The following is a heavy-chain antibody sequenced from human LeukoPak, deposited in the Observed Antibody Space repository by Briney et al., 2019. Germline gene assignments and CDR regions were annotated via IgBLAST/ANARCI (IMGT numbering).Heavy chain of an antibody. CDR2: INHSGST. J-gene: IGHJ6*03. V-gene: IGHV4-34*01. Sequence: SETLSLTCAVYGGSFSGYYWSWIRQPPGKGLEWIGEINHSGSTNYNPSLKSRVTISVDTSKNQFSLKLSSVTAADTAVYYCARGPYSSSYYYYYYYYMDVWGKGTTVTVYS. D-gene: IGHD6-13*01. CDR3: ARGPYSSSYYYYYYYYMDV. CDR1: GGSFSGYY.